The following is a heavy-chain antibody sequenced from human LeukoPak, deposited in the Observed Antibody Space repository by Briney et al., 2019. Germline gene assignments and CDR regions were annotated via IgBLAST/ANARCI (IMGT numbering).Heavy chain of an antibody. D-gene: IGHD3-10*01. CDR1: GYTFTGYY. CDR2: INPNSGGT. V-gene: IGHV1-2*04. Sequence: ASVKVSCKASGYTFTGYYMHWVRQAPGQGLEWMGWINPNSGGTNYAQKFQGWVTMTRDTSISTAYMELSRLRSDDTAVYYCARDLWFGELESFDLDYWGQGTLVTVSS. J-gene: IGHJ4*02. CDR3: ARDLWFGELESFDLDY.